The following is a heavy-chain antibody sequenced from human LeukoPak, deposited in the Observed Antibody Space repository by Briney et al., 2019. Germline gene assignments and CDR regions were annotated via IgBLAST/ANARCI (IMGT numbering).Heavy chain of an antibody. CDR1: GYTFTGYY. CDR3: AGSGGDHKFDFDY. V-gene: IGHV1-46*01. D-gene: IGHD2-21*02. J-gene: IGHJ4*02. CDR2: INPSGGST. Sequence: AASVKVSCKASGYTFTGYYMHWVRQAPGQGLEWMGIINPSGGSTSYAQKFQGRVTMTRDMSTSTVYMELSSLRSEDTAVYYCAGSGGDHKFDFDYWGQGTLVTVSS.